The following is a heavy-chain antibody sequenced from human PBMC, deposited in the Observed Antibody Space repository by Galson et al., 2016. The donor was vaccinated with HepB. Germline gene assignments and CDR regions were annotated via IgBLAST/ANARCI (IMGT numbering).Heavy chain of an antibody. CDR2: INTYNGNT. CDR1: GYTFTSYL. D-gene: IGHD2-15*01. J-gene: IGHJ4*02. CDR3: ARAIRWGYCGRGGCRHFDF. V-gene: IGHV1-18*01. Sequence: QSGADVKEPGASVKVSCKTSGYTFTSYLITWVRQAPGQGLEWMGWINTYNGNTKFAQNLQGRVTMTTDTSTSTAYMELTSLRLDATAVDSCARAIRWGYCGRGGCRHFDFWGQGTLVAVSS.